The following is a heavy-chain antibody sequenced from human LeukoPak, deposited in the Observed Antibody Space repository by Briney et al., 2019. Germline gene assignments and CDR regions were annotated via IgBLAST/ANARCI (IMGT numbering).Heavy chain of an antibody. CDR2: IIPIFGTA. CDR3: AREGVEQWLVGRLDV. D-gene: IGHD6-19*01. Sequence: SVKVSFKASGGTFSSYAISWVRQARGQGLEWMGGIIPIFGTANYAQKFQGRVTITADESTSTAYMELSSLRSEDTAVYYCAREGVEQWLVGRLDVWGKGTTVTVSS. CDR1: GGTFSSYA. J-gene: IGHJ6*04. V-gene: IGHV1-69*13.